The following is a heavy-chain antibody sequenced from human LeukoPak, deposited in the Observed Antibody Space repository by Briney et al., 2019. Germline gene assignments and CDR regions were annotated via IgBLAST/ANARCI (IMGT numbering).Heavy chain of an antibody. Sequence: GTSLRLSCAASGFPFSSYGMHWIRQAPGKGLEWVARLVYDARSDYANSVKGRFSISRDDSKNTLFLDMSNLRVEDTALYYCARDLSAAFDFWGQGVLVTVSS. CDR3: ARDLSAAFDF. J-gene: IGHJ4*02. V-gene: IGHV3-33*01. CDR1: GFPFSSYG. CDR2: LVYDARS. D-gene: IGHD6-19*01.